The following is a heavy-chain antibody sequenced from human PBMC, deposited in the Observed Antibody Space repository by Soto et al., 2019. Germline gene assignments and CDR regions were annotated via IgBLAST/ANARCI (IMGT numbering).Heavy chain of an antibody. J-gene: IGHJ4*02. V-gene: IGHV3-21*01. Sequence: PGGSLRLSCAAYGFTFSSYSMNWVRQAPGKGLEWVSSISSSSSYIYYADSVKGRFTISRDNAKNSLYLQMNSLRAEDTAVYYCASLYSSGWYRWGQGTLVTVSS. CDR3: ASLYSSGWYR. D-gene: IGHD6-19*01. CDR2: ISSSSSYI. CDR1: GFTFSSYS.